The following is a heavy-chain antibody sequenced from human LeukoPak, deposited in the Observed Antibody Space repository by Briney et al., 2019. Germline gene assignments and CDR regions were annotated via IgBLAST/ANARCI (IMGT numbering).Heavy chain of an antibody. CDR3: ARDQLVTPYEYYFDY. CDR1: GYTFTSYY. D-gene: IGHD4-23*01. Sequence: ASVKVSCKASGYTFTSYYMHWVRQAPGQGLEWMGIINPSGGSTSYAQKFQGRVTMTRDTSTSTVYMELGSLRSEDTAVYYCARDQLVTPYEYYFDYWGQGTLVTVSS. J-gene: IGHJ4*02. CDR2: INPSGGST. V-gene: IGHV1-46*01.